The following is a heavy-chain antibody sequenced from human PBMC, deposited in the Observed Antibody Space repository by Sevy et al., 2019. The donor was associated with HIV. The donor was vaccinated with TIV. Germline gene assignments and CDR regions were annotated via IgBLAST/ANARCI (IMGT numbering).Heavy chain of an antibody. V-gene: IGHV1-24*01. Sequence: KVSCKVSGYTLTELSMHWVRQPPGKGLEWMGGFDPEDGETIYAQKVQGRVTMTEDTSTDTAYMELSSLRSEDTAVYYCATDGQLYYYDSSGYQRGLDDWGQGTLVTVSS. J-gene: IGHJ4*02. D-gene: IGHD3-22*01. CDR2: FDPEDGET. CDR3: ATDGQLYYYDSSGYQRGLDD. CDR1: GYTLTELS.